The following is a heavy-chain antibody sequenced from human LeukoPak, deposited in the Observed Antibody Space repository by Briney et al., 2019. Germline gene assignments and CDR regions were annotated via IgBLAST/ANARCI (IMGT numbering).Heavy chain of an antibody. D-gene: IGHD3-10*01. J-gene: IGHJ5*02. CDR2: INHSGST. Sequence: PSETLSLTCAVYGGSFSGYYWSWIRQPPGKGLEWIGEINHSGSTNYNPSLKSRVTISVDTSKNQFSLKLSSVTAADTAVYYCARLQGLWFGGLRWFDPWGQGTLVTVSS. CDR1: GGSFSGYY. V-gene: IGHV4-34*01. CDR3: ARLQGLWFGGLRWFDP.